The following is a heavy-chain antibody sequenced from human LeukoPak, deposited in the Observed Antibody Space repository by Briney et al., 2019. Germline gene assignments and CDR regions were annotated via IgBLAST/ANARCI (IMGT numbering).Heavy chain of an antibody. V-gene: IGHV1-2*02. J-gene: IGHJ3*02. CDR2: INPNSGGT. CDR1: GYTFTGYY. CDR3: AKVRVVATTTAPRDDAFDI. D-gene: IGHD5-12*01. Sequence: ASVKVSCKASGYTFTGYYMHWVRQAPGQGLEWMGWINPNSGGTNYAQKFQGRVTMTRDTSISTAYMELSRLRSDDTAVYYCAKVRVVATTTAPRDDAFDIWGQGTMVTVSS.